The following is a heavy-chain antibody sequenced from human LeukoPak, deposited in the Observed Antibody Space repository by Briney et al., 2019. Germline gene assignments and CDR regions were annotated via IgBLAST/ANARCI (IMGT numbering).Heavy chain of an antibody. CDR2: INHNSGGT. J-gene: IGHJ4*02. D-gene: IGHD4-17*01. Sequence: ASVKVSCKASGYTFTCYYMHWVRQAPGQGLEWMGWINHNSGGTKYAQKFQGRVTMTRDTSISTAYMELSRLRSDDTAVYYCASAEYGEGSKFDYWGQGTLVTVSS. V-gene: IGHV1-2*02. CDR1: GYTFTCYY. CDR3: ASAEYGEGSKFDY.